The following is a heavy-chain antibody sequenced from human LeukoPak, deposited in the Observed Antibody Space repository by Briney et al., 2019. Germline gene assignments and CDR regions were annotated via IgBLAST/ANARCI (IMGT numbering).Heavy chain of an antibody. CDR1: GGSISSSSYY. V-gene: IGHV4-39*07. Sequence: SETLSLTCTVSGGSISSSSYYWGWIRQPPGKGLEWLGSIYYSGSTYYNPSLKSRVTISVDTSKNQFSLKLSSVTAADTAVYYCADLLHSSSWTRFDPWGQGTLVTVSS. J-gene: IGHJ5*02. CDR3: ADLLHSSSWTRFDP. D-gene: IGHD6-13*01. CDR2: IYYSGST.